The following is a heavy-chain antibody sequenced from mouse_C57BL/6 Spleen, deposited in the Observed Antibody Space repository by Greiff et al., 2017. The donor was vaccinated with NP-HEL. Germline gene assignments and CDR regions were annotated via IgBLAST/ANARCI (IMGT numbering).Heavy chain of an antibody. Sequence: VQLQQPGAELVKPGASVKLSCKASGYTFTSYWMHWVKQRPGQGLEWIGMIHPNSGSTNYNEKFKSKATLTVDKSSSTAYMQLSSLTSEDSAVYYGARWHYGSSYDYFDYGGQGTTLTVSS. D-gene: IGHD1-1*01. CDR3: ARWHYGSSYDYFDY. J-gene: IGHJ2*01. CDR1: GYTFTSYW. V-gene: IGHV1-64*01. CDR2: IHPNSGST.